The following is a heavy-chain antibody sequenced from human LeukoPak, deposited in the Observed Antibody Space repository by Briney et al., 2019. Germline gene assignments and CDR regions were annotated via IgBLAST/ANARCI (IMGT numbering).Heavy chain of an antibody. CDR1: SGPISSGVYY. D-gene: IGHD5-24*01. CDR2: IYYSGST. Sequence: SETLSLTCPVSSGPISSGVYYWSWIRQHPGKGLEWIGYIYYSGSTYYNPSLKSRVTISVDTSKNQFSLKLSSVTAADTAVYYCARGVRWLQLSYFDYWGQGTLVTVSS. J-gene: IGHJ4*02. V-gene: IGHV4-31*03. CDR3: ARGVRWLQLSYFDY.